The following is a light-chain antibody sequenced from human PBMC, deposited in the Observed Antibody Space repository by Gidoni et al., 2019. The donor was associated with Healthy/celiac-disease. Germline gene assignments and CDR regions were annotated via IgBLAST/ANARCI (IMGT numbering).Light chain of an antibody. V-gene: IGKV1-8*01. CDR1: QGISSY. CDR2: AAS. J-gene: IGKJ1*01. Sequence: VSITCRASQGISSYLAWYQQKPGKAPKLLIYAASTLQSGVPSRFSGSGSRTDFTLTISCLQSDDFATYYCQHYYSYPWTFGQGTKVEIK. CDR3: QHYYSYPWT.